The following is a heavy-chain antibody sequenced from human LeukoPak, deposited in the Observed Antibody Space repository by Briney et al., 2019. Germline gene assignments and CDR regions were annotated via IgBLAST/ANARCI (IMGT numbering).Heavy chain of an antibody. V-gene: IGHV3-30*04. Sequence: PGGSLRLSCAASGFTFSNYAMHWVRQAPDKGLEWMAIVSYDGNAKYYVDSMKGRFTISRDNSKSTLYLQMNSLRAEDTAVYYCARHSSRWYDGGINWFDPWGQGTLVTVSS. CDR2: VSYDGNAK. CDR3: ARHSSRWYDGGINWFDP. J-gene: IGHJ5*02. CDR1: GFTFSNYA. D-gene: IGHD6-19*01.